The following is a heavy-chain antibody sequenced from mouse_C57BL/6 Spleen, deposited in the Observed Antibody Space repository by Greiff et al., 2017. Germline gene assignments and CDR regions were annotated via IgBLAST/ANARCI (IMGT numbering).Heavy chain of an antibody. CDR3: ARDGYYGGNYAMDY. J-gene: IGHJ4*01. Sequence: VQLQESGAELVRPGTSVKVSCKASGYAFTNYLIEWVKQRPGQGLEWIGVINPGSGGTNYNEEFKGKATLTADKSYSTAYMQLSSLTSEDSAVYFCARDGYYGGNYAMDYWGQGTSVTVSS. CDR2: INPGSGGT. V-gene: IGHV1-54*01. D-gene: IGHD2-3*01. CDR1: GYAFTNYL.